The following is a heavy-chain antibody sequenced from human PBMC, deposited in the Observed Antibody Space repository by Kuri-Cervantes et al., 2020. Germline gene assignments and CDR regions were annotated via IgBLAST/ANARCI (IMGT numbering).Heavy chain of an antibody. CDR2: INPSGGST. Sequence: ASVKVSCKASGYTFTSYYMNWVRQAPGQGLEWMGIINPSGGSTSYAQKFQGRVTMTRDTSTSTVYMELSSLRSEDTAVYYCARPKPLGAAGSSDAFDIWGQGTMVTVSS. J-gene: IGHJ3*02. V-gene: IGHV1-46*01. CDR3: ARPKPLGAAGSSDAFDI. CDR1: GYTFTSYY. D-gene: IGHD6-13*01.